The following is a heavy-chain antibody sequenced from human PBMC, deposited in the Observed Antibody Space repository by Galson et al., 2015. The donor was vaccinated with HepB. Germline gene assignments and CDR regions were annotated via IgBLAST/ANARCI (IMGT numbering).Heavy chain of an antibody. V-gene: IGHV5-51*03. CDR3: ARRVVKDDYGDYGPNWYFDL. Sequence: QSGAEVKKPGESLKISFKGSGYSFTSYWIGWVRQMPGKGLEWMGIIYPGDSDTRYSPSFQGQVTISADKSISTAYLQWSSLKASDTAMYYCARRVVKDDYGDYGPNWYFDLWGRGTLVTVSS. D-gene: IGHD4-17*01. CDR1: GYSFTSYW. CDR2: IYPGDSDT. J-gene: IGHJ2*01.